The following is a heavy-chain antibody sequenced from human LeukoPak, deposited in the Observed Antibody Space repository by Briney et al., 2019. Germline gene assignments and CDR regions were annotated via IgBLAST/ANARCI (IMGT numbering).Heavy chain of an antibody. CDR1: GFTFSSYA. CDR2: IRAGGGST. J-gene: IGHJ4*02. D-gene: IGHD3-22*01. CDR3: AKGTYYYDSSGYYGGYYFDY. Sequence: PGGSLRLSCTASGFTFSSYAMSWVRQAPGKGLEWVSGIRAGGGSTYYADSVKGRFTISRDNSKNTLYLQMNSLRAEDTAVYYCAKGTYYYDSSGYYGGYYFDYWGQGTLVTVSS. V-gene: IGHV3-23*01.